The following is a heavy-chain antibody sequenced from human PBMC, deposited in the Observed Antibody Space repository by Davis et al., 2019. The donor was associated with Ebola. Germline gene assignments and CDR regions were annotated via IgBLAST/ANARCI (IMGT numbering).Heavy chain of an antibody. D-gene: IGHD4-23*01. V-gene: IGHV3-23*01. CDR1: GFTFSSYA. CDR2: ISGSGGST. CDR3: AKGPYGGNSGGMDV. J-gene: IGHJ6*02. Sequence: GESLKISCAASGFTFSSYAMSWVRQAPGKGLEWVSAISGSGGSTYYADSVKGRFTISRDNSKNTLYLQMNSLRAEDTAVYYCAKGPYGGNSGGMDVWGQGTTVTVSS.